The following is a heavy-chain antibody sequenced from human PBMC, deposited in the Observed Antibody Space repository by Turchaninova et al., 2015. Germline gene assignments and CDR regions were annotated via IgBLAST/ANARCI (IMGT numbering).Heavy chain of an antibody. V-gene: IGHV4-30-2*06. CDR3: ARKTTDDDSFDM. Sequence: HLQLLESGSGLVKPSQPLSLTCAVSGGSLSSGGYPWSWIRPSPGKGLEWIGYIYQSGSTYYNPSLKSRVTISLDRSKNQFSLKLTSVTAADTAVYYCARKTTDDDSFDMWGQGTMVTVSS. CDR2: IYQSGST. J-gene: IGHJ3*02. D-gene: IGHD4-17*01. CDR1: GGSLSSGGYP.